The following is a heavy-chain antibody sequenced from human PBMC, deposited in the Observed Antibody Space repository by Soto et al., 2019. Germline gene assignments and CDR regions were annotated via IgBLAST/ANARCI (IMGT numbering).Heavy chain of an antibody. V-gene: IGHV4-59*12. J-gene: IGHJ4*02. CDR3: ARKYGRVVDY. CDR2: IYYSGST. CDR1: GGSISSYY. Sequence: SETLSLTCTVSGGSISSYYWSWIRQPPGKGLEWIGYIYYSGSTNYNPSLKSRVTISVDTSKNQFSLKLSSVTAADTAVYYCARKYGRVVDYWGQGTMVTVSS. D-gene: IGHD1-26*01.